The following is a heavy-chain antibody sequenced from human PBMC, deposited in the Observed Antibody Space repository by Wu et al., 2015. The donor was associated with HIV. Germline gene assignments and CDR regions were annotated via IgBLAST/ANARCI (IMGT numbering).Heavy chain of an antibody. D-gene: IGHD3-10*01. CDR3: ARDRGGITMVRGRYYGMDV. Sequence: QAQLVQSAGEMKKPGASVRVSCKASGYNFASYGINWVRQTPGQGLEWMGWIAAYSGNTNQTRGRLTLTTDTSTNTAYMELRSLRSDDTAVYYCARDRGGITMVRGRYYGMDVWGQGTTVTVSS. CDR1: GYNFASYG. J-gene: IGHJ6*02. CDR2: IAAYSGNT. V-gene: IGHV1-18*01.